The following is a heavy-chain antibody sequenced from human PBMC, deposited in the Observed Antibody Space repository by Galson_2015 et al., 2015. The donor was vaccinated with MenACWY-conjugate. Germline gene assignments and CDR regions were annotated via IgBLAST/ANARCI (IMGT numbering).Heavy chain of an antibody. CDR2: ISSGSSTI. CDR1: GFTFSTYN. Sequence: SLRLSCAASGFTFSTYNMNWVRQAPGKGLEWVSYISSGSSTIYYADSVKGRFTLSRGNSKNTLYLQMNSLRVEDTAVYYCAKDMADWSIALAGTSRTLDYWGQGTLVTVSS. V-gene: IGHV3-48*01. J-gene: IGHJ4*02. D-gene: IGHD6-19*01. CDR3: AKDMADWSIALAGTSRTLDY.